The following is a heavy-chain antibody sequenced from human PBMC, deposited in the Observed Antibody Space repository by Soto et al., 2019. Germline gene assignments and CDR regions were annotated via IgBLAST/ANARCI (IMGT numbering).Heavy chain of an antibody. D-gene: IGHD3-22*01. CDR2: IYYSGST. V-gene: IGHV4-59*08. CDR1: GGSISNYY. CDR3: ARYHYYDSSGYYYFDY. J-gene: IGHJ4*02. Sequence: PSETLSLTCTVSGGSISNYYWSWIRQPPGKGLEWIGYIYYSGSTNYNPSLKSRVTVSVDTSKNQFSLKLSSVTAADTAVYYCARYHYYDSSGYYYFDYWGQGTLVTVS.